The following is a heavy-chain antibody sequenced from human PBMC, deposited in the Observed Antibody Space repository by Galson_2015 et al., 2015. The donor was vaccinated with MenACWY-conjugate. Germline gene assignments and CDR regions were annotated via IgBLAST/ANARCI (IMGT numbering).Heavy chain of an antibody. Sequence: SLRLSCAASGFTFSSYWLHWVRQAPGKGLEWVSGISGSGGDIDYADSVKGRFTISRDNSKNTVYLQMNSLRAEDTAVYHCAKGANYYDSSGKRYDACDIGGQGTMVTVSS. CDR3: AKGANYYDSSGKRYDACDI. J-gene: IGHJ3*02. CDR2: ISGSGGDI. CDR1: GFTFSSYW. D-gene: IGHD3-22*01. V-gene: IGHV3-23*01.